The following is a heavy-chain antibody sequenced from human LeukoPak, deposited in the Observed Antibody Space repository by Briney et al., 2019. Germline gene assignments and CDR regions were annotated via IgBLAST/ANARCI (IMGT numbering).Heavy chain of an antibody. CDR1: GFDFSNYW. J-gene: IGHJ4*02. V-gene: IGHV3-74*01. CDR3: AKEGRSLQTY. D-gene: IGHD5-24*01. Sequence: GGSLRLSCAGSGFDFSNYWMHWVRQVPGKGLMWVSVINADGSVTTFADSVKGRFTISRDNAKNSLYLQMNSLRVEDTAVYYCAKEGRSLQTYWGQGTLVTVSS. CDR2: INADGSVT.